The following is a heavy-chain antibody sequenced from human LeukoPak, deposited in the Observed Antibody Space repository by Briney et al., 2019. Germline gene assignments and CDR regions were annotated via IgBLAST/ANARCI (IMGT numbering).Heavy chain of an antibody. CDR3: ARVFLERLTSGYFDN. Sequence: GGSLRLSCAASGFTFTDYPLSWVRQAPGKGLEWVAVISYDGRQKYYGDSVKGRFTISRDNPKNTLYLQMNSLRDDDTAVYYCARVFLERLTSGYFDNWGQGTLVTVSP. J-gene: IGHJ4*02. CDR2: ISYDGRQK. D-gene: IGHD3-3*01. CDR1: GFTFTDYP. V-gene: IGHV3-30-3*01.